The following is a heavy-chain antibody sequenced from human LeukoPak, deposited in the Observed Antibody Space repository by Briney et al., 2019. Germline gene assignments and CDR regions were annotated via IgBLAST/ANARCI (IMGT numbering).Heavy chain of an antibody. Sequence: GGSLRLSCAASGFTFSDYYMSWIRQAPGKGLEWVSYISSSGSTIYYADSVKGRFTISRDNAKNSLYLQMNSLRAEDTAVYYCARSYSSGWYGGYYFDYWGQGTLVTVSS. J-gene: IGHJ4*02. CDR2: ISSSGSTI. D-gene: IGHD6-19*01. V-gene: IGHV3-11*01. CDR3: ARSYSSGWYGGYYFDY. CDR1: GFTFSDYY.